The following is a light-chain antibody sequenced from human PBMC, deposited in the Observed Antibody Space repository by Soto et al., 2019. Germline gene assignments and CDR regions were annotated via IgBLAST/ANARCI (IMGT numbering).Light chain of an antibody. V-gene: IGLV2-14*01. J-gene: IGLJ1*01. Sequence: QSALTQPASVSGSPGQSITISCTGTSSDVGGYNYVSWYQQHPGIAPKLLIYGVTNRPSGVSTGFSGSKSGNTASLTISGLQAEDEADYHCSSYTSASTLLYLFGTGTKVTVL. CDR3: SSYTSASTLLYL. CDR1: SSDVGGYNY. CDR2: GVT.